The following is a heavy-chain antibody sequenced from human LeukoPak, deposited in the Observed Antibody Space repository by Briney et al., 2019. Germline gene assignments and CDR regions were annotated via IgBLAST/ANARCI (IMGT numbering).Heavy chain of an antibody. CDR2: ISYDGSNK. J-gene: IGHJ4*02. CDR3: ARDEYYDFWSGYPSFDY. Sequence: GGSLRLSCAASGFTFSSYAMHWVRQAPGKGLEWVAVISYDGSNKYYADSVKGRFTISRDNSKNTLYLQTNSLRAEDTAVYYCARDEYYDFWSGYPSFDYWGQGTLVTVSS. CDR1: GFTFSSYA. D-gene: IGHD3-3*01. V-gene: IGHV3-30-3*01.